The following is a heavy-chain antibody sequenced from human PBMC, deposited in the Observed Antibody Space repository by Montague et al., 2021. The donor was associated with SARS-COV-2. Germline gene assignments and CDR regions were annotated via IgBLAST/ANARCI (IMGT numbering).Heavy chain of an antibody. V-gene: IGHV4-4*07. CDR3: ARQYIGYNRRFDY. CDR1: GSISGYY. CDR2: ISSSGGI. J-gene: IGHJ4*02. Sequence: SETLSLTCTVSGSISGYYWTWIRQSAGKGLEWIGRISSSGGIDYNASLKSRVTMSLDTSKIRLSLKQSSVTAADTAVYYCARQYIGYNRRFDYWGQGALVTVSP. D-gene: IGHD5-12*01.